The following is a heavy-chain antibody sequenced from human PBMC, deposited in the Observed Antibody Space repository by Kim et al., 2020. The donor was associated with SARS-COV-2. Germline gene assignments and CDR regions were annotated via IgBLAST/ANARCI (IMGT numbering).Heavy chain of an antibody. D-gene: IGHD3-10*01. CDR3: ARGSYRLKNSYYGSGSYYRQDGMDV. CDR1: GGSFSGYC. CDR2: IYHSGST. Sequence: SETLSLTCAVYGGSFSGYCWSWIRQPPGKGLEWIGEIYHSGSTNYNPSLKSRVTISVDTSKNQFSLKLSSVTAADTAVYYCARGSYRLKNSYYGSGSYYRQDGMDVWGQGTTVTVSS. V-gene: IGHV4-34*01. J-gene: IGHJ6*02.